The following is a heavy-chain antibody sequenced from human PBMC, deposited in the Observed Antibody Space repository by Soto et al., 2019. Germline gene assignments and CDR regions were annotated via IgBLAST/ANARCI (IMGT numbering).Heavy chain of an antibody. J-gene: IGHJ4*02. CDR2: ISYDGSNK. D-gene: IGHD6-19*01. V-gene: IGHV3-30-3*01. Sequence: QVQLVESGGGVVQPGRSLRLSCAASGFTFSSYAMHWVRQAPGKGLEWVAVISYDGSNKYYADSVKGRFTISRDNSKNTLYLQMNSLRAEDTAVYYCVRSDSPGVAVVDYWGQGTLVTVSS. CDR3: VRSDSPGVAVVDY. CDR1: GFTFSSYA.